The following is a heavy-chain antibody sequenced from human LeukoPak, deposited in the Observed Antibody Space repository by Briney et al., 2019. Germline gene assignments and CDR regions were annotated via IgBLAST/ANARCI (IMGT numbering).Heavy chain of an antibody. V-gene: IGHV1-46*01. Sequence: VASVTVSCKASGYTFTSYYMHWVRQAPGQGLEWMGIINPSGGSTSYAQKFQGRVTMTRDTSTSTVYMEPSSLRSEDTAVYYCARSRTQHYYDSSGSEDSDYWGQGTLVTVSS. CDR3: ARSRTQHYYDSSGSEDSDY. D-gene: IGHD3-22*01. CDR2: INPSGGST. CDR1: GYTFTSYY. J-gene: IGHJ4*02.